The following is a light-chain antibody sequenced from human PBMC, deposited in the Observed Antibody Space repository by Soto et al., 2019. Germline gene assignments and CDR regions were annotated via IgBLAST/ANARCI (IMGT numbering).Light chain of an antibody. CDR3: CSYAGSSNLVT. CDR2: EAS. Sequence: QSALSQPASVSGSPGQSITISCTGSSSDVGRYNLVSWYQHHPGKAPKLIIYEASKRPSGVSNRFSGSKSGNTASLTISGLQAEDEADYHCCSYAGSSNLVTFGGGTKLTVL. J-gene: IGLJ2*01. V-gene: IGLV2-23*01. CDR1: SSDVGRYNL.